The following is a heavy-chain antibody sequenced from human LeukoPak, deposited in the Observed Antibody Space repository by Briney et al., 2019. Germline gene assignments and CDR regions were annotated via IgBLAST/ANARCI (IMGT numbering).Heavy chain of an antibody. V-gene: IGHV3-30*18. D-gene: IGHD2-8*01. J-gene: IGHJ4*02. CDR1: GFTLTTYA. CDR3: TKGGFKYAALSYLDY. Sequence: GRPLRLSGAASGFTLTTYATSGVGQAPGKALGWLALISYDGSYLDSADSVRGRFTISRDPSRNSLYLQMNSLRAEDTAFHYWTKGGFKYAALSYLDYWGEGTLVTVSS. CDR2: ISYDGSYL.